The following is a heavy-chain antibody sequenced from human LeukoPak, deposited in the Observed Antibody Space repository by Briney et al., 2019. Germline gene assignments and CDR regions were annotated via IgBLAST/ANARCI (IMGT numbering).Heavy chain of an antibody. CDR2: IYTSGST. J-gene: IGHJ4*02. CDR1: GGSISSGSYY. D-gene: IGHD1-26*01. Sequence: PSQTLSLTCTVSGGSISSGSYYWSWIRQPAGKGLEWIGRIYTSGSTNYNPSLKSRVTISVDTSKNQFSLKLSSVTAADTAVYYCASFLWDEPDYWGQGTLVTVSS. CDR3: ASFLWDEPDY. V-gene: IGHV4-61*02.